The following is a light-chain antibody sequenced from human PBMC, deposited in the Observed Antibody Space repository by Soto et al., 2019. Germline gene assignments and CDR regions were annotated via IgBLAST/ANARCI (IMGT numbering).Light chain of an antibody. CDR2: GAS. CDR1: QSVSSSY. J-gene: IGKJ1*01. CDR3: QQYGTSFPA. V-gene: IGKV3-20*01. Sequence: EIVLTQSPATLSLSPAEIATLSCRASQSVSSSYLAWYQQKPGQAPRLLIFGASNRANGIPDRFSGSGSGTDFTLTISRLEPEDFAVYYCQQYGTSFPAFGQGTKVDI.